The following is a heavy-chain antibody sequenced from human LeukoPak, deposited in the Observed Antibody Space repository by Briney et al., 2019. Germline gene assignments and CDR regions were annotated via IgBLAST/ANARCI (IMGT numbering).Heavy chain of an antibody. CDR1: GGTFSSYT. CDR2: IIPILGIA. Sequence: SVKVSCKASGGTFSSYTISWVRQAPGQGLEWMGRIIPILGIANYAQKFQCRVTITADKSTSTAYMELSSLRSEDTAVYYCASRLRTYYYYYYMDVWGKGTTVTVSS. J-gene: IGHJ6*03. D-gene: IGHD5/OR15-5a*01. CDR3: ASRLRTYYYYYYMDV. V-gene: IGHV1-69*02.